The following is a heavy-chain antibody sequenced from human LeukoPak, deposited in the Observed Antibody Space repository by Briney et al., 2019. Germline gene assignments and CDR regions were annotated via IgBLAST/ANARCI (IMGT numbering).Heavy chain of an antibody. V-gene: IGHV6-1*01. CDR2: TYYRSKWYN. CDR3: ARDLSGIAVADPYFDY. Sequence: PSQTLSLTCAISGDSVSSNSAAWNWIRQSPSRGLEWPGRTYYRSKWYNDNAVSVKGRIPINPDTSKNQFSLQLNSVTPEDTAVYYCARDLSGIAVADPYFDYWGQGTLVTVSS. J-gene: IGHJ4*02. D-gene: IGHD6-19*01. CDR1: GDSVSSNSAA.